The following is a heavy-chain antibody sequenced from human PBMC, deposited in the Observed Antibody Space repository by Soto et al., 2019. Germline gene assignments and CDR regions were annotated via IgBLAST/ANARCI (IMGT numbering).Heavy chain of an antibody. CDR1: GFTFSSYG. D-gene: IGHD6-19*01. CDR3: ARDLAGYYYYGMDV. Sequence: QVQLVESGGGVVQPGRSLRLSCAASGFTFSSYGMHWVRQAPGKGLEWVAVIWYDGSNKYYADSVKGRFTISRDNSKNTLYLQMNSLRAEDTAVYYCARDLAGYYYYGMDVWGQGTTVTVSS. J-gene: IGHJ6*02. V-gene: IGHV3-33*01. CDR2: IWYDGSNK.